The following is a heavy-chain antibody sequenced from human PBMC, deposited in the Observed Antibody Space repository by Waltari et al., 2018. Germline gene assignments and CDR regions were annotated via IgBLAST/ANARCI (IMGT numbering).Heavy chain of an antibody. CDR1: GFTFSSYP. V-gene: IGHV3-23*01. CDR2: IIDLIGST. J-gene: IGHJ4*02. D-gene: IGHD1-1*01. Sequence: EVQLLESGGGLVQPGGSLRLSCAASGFTFSSYPLSWIRQAPGKWLEWVLGIIDLIGSTFYAGSVKGRFTISRDNSRSTLYLQMNSLSADDTAVYFCTLGNAPDYWGQGTLVTVSS. CDR3: TLGNAPDY.